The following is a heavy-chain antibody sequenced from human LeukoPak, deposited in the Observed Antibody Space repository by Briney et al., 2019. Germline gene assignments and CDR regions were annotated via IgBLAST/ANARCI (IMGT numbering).Heavy chain of an antibody. CDR2: ISAYNGNT. V-gene: IGHV1-18*01. D-gene: IGHD3-22*01. CDR3: ARDRVWSTMIVVVTGFDP. J-gene: IGHJ5*02. CDR1: GYTFTSYG. Sequence: VASVKVSCKASGYTFTSYGISWVPQAPGQGLEWIGWISAYNGNTNYAQKLQGRVTMTTDTSTSTAYMELRSLRSDDTAVYYCARDRVWSTMIVVVTGFDPWGQGTLVTVSS.